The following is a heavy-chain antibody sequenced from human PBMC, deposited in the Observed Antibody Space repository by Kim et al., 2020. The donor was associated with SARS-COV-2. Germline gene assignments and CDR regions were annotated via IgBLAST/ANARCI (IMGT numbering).Heavy chain of an antibody. D-gene: IGHD3-16*01. V-gene: IGHV3-7*01. J-gene: IGHJ4*02. Sequence: GSDKLYEESVKGRITISRDNAKNSLYLEMKNLGVEDPAVYYCVKGGGTLDDWGQGTRVTVSS. CDR2: GSDK. CDR3: VKGGGTLDD.